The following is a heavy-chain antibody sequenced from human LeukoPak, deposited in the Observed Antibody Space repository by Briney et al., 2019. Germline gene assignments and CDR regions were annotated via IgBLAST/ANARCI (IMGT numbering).Heavy chain of an antibody. J-gene: IGHJ6*03. CDR2: IRYNGNNQ. V-gene: IGHV3-30*02. D-gene: IGHD3-10*01. Sequence: GGSLRLSCAASGFTFNNYGMHWVRQAPGKGLEWVAFIRYNGNNQYYADSVKGRFTISRDNSKNTLYLQMNSLKGADTAVYYCAKDSAFYYIDVWGKGTTVIISS. CDR3: AKDSAFYYIDV. CDR1: GFTFNNYG.